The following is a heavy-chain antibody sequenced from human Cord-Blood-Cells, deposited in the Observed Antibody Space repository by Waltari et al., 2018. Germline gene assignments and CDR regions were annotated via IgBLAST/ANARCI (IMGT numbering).Heavy chain of an antibody. D-gene: IGHD3-10*01. V-gene: IGHV1-69*06. CDR1: VGTFSSYA. CDR2: IIPIFGTA. J-gene: IGHJ3*02. CDR3: ARIIGGAFDI. Sequence: QVQPVQSGAEGKTPCSSVKVSCTASVGTFSSYAISWVRQAPGQGLEWMGGIIPIFGTANYAQKFRGRVTITADKSTSTAYMELSSLRSEDTAVYYCARIIGGAFDIWGQGTMVTVSS.